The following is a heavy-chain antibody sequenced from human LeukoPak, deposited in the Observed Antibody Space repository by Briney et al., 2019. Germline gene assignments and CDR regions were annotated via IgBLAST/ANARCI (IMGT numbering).Heavy chain of an antibody. CDR3: ERAGVYGNGRFYFDY. CDR1: GFTFSNYW. J-gene: IGHJ4*02. CDR2: IKGDGSEK. V-gene: IGHV3-7*01. Sequence: PGGSLRLSCAASGFTFSNYWVSWVRQVPGKGLEWVGNIKGDGSEKNYVDSVKGRFTISRDNAKNSLFLQMNSLRAEDTAVYYCERAGVYGNGRFYFDYWDQGTLVTVSS. D-gene: IGHD5-18*01.